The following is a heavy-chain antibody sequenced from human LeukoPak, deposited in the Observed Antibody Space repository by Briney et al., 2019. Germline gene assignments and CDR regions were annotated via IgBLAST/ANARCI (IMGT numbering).Heavy chain of an antibody. J-gene: IGHJ4*02. Sequence: SETLSLTCTVSNGSISSDDYYWSWIRQPPGKGLEWIGYIYYSGSTYYNPSLKSRVMISIDTSKNQFSLKLSSVTAADTAVYYCARFMGLQYLDYWGQGTLVTVSS. V-gene: IGHV4-30-4*01. D-gene: IGHD4-11*01. CDR3: ARFMGLQYLDY. CDR2: IYYSGST. CDR1: NGSISSDDYY.